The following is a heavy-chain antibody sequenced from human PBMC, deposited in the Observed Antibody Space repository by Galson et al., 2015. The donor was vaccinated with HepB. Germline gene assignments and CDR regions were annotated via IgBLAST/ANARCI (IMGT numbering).Heavy chain of an antibody. V-gene: IGHV1-69*13. Sequence: VKVSCKASGGTFSSYAISWVRQAPGQGLEWMGGIIPIFGTANYAQKFQGRVTITADESTSTAYMELSSLRSEDTAVYYCARGEGGYCSSTSCYPGAYNWFDPWGQGTLVTVSS. CDR1: GGTFSSYA. CDR3: ARGEGGYCSSTSCYPGAYNWFDP. J-gene: IGHJ5*02. CDR2: IIPIFGTA. D-gene: IGHD2-2*01.